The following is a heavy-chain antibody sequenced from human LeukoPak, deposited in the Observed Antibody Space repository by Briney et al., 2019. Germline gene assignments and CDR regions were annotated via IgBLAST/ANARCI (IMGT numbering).Heavy chain of an antibody. CDR2: INAGNGNT. CDR3: ARTLHYYGSGLMDY. D-gene: IGHD3-10*01. J-gene: IGHJ4*02. CDR1: GHSFNDYA. Sequence: ASVKVSCKASGHSFNDYAVQWVRQAPGQGLEWMGWINAGNGNTKYSQKFQGRVTITRDTSASTAYMELSSLRSEDTAVYYCARTLHYYGSGLMDYWGQGTLVTVSS. V-gene: IGHV1-3*01.